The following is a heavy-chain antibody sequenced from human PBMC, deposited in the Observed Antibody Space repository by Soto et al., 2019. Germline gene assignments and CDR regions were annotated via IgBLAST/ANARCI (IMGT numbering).Heavy chain of an antibody. CDR3: ARGIWVRGIIGFNWFDP. Sequence: QVQLQESVPGLVKPSQTLSLTCSVSSGSITIGGYYWNWIRQHPGKGLEWIGYIYYGGITYYNPSLESRITISVDTSKKQCSLKLSSAAAADTAMYYCARGIWVRGIIGFNWFDPWGQGTLVTVSS. V-gene: IGHV4-31*03. D-gene: IGHD3-10*01. CDR1: SGSITIGGYY. J-gene: IGHJ5*02. CDR2: IYYGGIT.